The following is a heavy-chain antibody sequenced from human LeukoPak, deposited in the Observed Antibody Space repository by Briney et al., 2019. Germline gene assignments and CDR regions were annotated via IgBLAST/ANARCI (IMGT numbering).Heavy chain of an antibody. CDR1: GGSISSYY. D-gene: IGHD6-13*01. V-gene: IGHV4-4*07. Sequence: ETLSLTCTVSGGSISSYYWSWLRQPAGKGLEWIGRIYTSGSTNYNPSLKSRVTMSVDTSKNQFSLKLSSVTAADTAVYYCARDFGIAAAIAFDIWGQGTMVTVSS. CDR3: ARDFGIAAAIAFDI. CDR2: IYTSGST. J-gene: IGHJ3*02.